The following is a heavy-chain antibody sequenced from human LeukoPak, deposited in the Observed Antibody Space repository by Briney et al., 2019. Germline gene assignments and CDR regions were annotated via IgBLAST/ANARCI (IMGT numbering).Heavy chain of an antibody. J-gene: IGHJ4*02. D-gene: IGHD2-15*01. CDR3: ARVTAAVYFDY. CDR2: IYYIGST. CDR1: GGSISSYY. V-gene: IGHV4-59*12. Sequence: TSSETLSLTCTVSGGSISSYYWSWIRQPPGKGLEWIGYIYYIGSTNYNPSLKSRVTISVDTSKNQFSLKLSSVTAADTAVYYCARVTAAVYFDYWGQGTLVTVSS.